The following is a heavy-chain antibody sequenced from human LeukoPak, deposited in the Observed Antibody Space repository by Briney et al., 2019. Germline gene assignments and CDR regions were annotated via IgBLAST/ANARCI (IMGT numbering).Heavy chain of an antibody. J-gene: IGHJ4*02. CDR1: GGSFRGYY. CDR2: INHSGST. Sequence: SETLSLTCAVYGGSFRGYYWSWIRQPPGKGLEWIGEINHSGSTNYNPSLKSRVTISVDTSKNQFSLKLSSVTAADTAVYYCARGLWYYYGSGSYYRFDYWGQGTLVTVSS. CDR3: ARGLWYYYGSGSYYRFDY. D-gene: IGHD3-10*01. V-gene: IGHV4-34*01.